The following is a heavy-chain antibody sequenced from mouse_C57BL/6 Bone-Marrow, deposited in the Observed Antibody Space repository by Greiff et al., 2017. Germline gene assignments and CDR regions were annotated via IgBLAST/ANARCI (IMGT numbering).Heavy chain of an antibody. CDR2: IDPETGGT. CDR3: TRKVLLRDFDY. V-gene: IGHV1-15*01. CDR1: GYTFTDYE. J-gene: IGHJ2*01. D-gene: IGHD1-1*01. Sequence: QVQLKQSGAELVRPGASVTLSCKASGYTFTDYEMHWVKQTPVHGLEWIGAIDPETGGTAYNQKFKGKAILTADKSSSTAYMELRSLTSEDSAVYYCTRKVLLRDFDYWGQGTTLTVSS.